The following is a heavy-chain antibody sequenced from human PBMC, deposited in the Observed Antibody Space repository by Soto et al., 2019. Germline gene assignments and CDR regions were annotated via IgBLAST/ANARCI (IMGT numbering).Heavy chain of an antibody. D-gene: IGHD1-1*01. CDR3: VTQRNGFDP. J-gene: IGHJ5*02. CDR2: IVADGGTT. Sequence: QVQLVQSGAEVKEPGASVKVSCKDSGYTFTDSYIHWVRQAPGQGLEWMGWIVADGGTTHYAQKFRGRVTLTRDTSVSTAYMDLSGLKYDETAIYYCVTQRNGFDPWGQGTLVIVSS. CDR1: GYTFTDSY. V-gene: IGHV1-2*02.